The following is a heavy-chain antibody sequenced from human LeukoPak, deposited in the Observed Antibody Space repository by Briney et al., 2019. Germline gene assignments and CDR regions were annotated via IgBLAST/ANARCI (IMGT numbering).Heavy chain of an antibody. J-gene: IGHJ4*02. Sequence: SETLSLTCTVSGGSISSYYWSWIRQPPGRGLEWIGYIYYSGSTNYNPSLKSRVTISVDTSKNQFSLRLSSVTAADTAVYYCARVTGYVMEDYFDYWGQGTLVTVSS. V-gene: IGHV4-59*01. CDR2: IYYSGST. CDR3: ARVTGYVMEDYFDY. D-gene: IGHD6-13*01. CDR1: GGSISSYY.